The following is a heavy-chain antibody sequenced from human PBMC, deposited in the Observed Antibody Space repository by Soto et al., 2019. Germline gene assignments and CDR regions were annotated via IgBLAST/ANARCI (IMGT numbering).Heavy chain of an antibody. CDR1: CGSFSGFY. D-gene: IGHD2-15*01. J-gene: IGHJ6*03. CDR2: INHSGST. CDR3: ARGSGDCSGGSCYLSTRYYYYYYMDV. V-gene: IGHV4-34*01. Sequence: ASETLSLTCAVFCGSFSGFYWGWIPPPPGKGLEWVGGINHSGSTNYNPSLKSRVTISVDTSKNQFSLKLSSVTAADTAVYYCARGSGDCSGGSCYLSTRYYYYYYMDVWGKGTTVTVSS.